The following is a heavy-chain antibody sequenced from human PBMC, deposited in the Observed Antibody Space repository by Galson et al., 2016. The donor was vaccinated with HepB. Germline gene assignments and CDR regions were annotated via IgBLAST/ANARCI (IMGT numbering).Heavy chain of an antibody. CDR3: ARHGVSGTVFAKWTFDI. CDR2: INYSGTT. J-gene: IGHJ3*02. V-gene: IGHV4-31*03. CDR1: GGSISSGIYY. Sequence: TLSLTCTVSGGSISSGIYYWSWIRQHPGKGLAWIGYINYSGTTYYNPSLKSRVTISVDTSKNQFSLKLSSVTAADTAVYYCARHGVSGTVFAKWTFDIWGQGKMVTVSP. D-gene: IGHD3-3*01.